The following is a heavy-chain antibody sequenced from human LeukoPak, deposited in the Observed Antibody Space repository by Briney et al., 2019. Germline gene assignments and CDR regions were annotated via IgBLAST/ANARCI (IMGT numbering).Heavy chain of an antibody. D-gene: IGHD5-18*01. CDR1: GFTFSSYA. V-gene: IGHV3-23*01. CDR2: ISGSGGST. J-gene: IGHJ4*02. CDR3: AKQKGYSYGYASDY. Sequence: PGGSLRLSCAASGFTFSSYAMSWVRQAPGKGPEWVSAISGSGGSTYYADSVKGRFTISRDNSKNTLYLQMNSLRAEDTAVYYCAKQKGYSYGYASDYWGQGTLVTVSS.